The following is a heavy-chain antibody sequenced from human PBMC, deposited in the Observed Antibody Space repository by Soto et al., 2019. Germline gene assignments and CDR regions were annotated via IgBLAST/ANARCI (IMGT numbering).Heavy chain of an antibody. Sequence: EVQLVESGGGLVQPGGSLRLSCAASGFTFSSYSMNWVRQAPGKGLEWVSYISSSSSTIYYADSVKGRFTISRDNAKNSLYLQMNSLRDEDTAVYYCARPAIAAALNWFDPWGQGTLVTVSS. CDR2: ISSSSSTI. J-gene: IGHJ5*02. CDR1: GFTFSSYS. CDR3: ARPAIAAALNWFDP. D-gene: IGHD6-13*01. V-gene: IGHV3-48*02.